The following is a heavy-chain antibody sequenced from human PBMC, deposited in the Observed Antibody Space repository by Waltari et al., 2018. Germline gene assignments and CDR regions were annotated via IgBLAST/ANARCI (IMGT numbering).Heavy chain of an antibody. D-gene: IGHD4-17*01. V-gene: IGHV3-21*01. Sequence: EVQLVESGGGLVKPGGSLRLSCAASGFTFSSYSMNWVRQAPGKGLEWVSSISSSSSYIYYADSVKGRFTISRDNAKNSLYLQMNSLRAEDTAVYYCARVSAYGDYNDAFDIWGQGTMVTVSS. CDR1: GFTFSSYS. CDR2: ISSSSSYI. CDR3: ARVSAYGDYNDAFDI. J-gene: IGHJ3*02.